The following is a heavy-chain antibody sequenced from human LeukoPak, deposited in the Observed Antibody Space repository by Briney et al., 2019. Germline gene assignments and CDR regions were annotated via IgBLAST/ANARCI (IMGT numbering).Heavy chain of an antibody. Sequence: VSVKVSCKASGYTFTSYGISWVRQAPGQGLEWMGWISAYNGNTNYAQKLQGRVTMTTDTSTSTAYMELRSLRSDDTAVYYCARDWVGAPPFDYWGQGTLVTVSS. CDR3: ARDWVGAPPFDY. D-gene: IGHD1-26*01. V-gene: IGHV1-18*01. CDR1: GYTFTSYG. J-gene: IGHJ4*02. CDR2: ISAYNGNT.